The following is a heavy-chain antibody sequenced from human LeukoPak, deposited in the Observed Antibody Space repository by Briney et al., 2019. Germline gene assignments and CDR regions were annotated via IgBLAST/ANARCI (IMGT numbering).Heavy chain of an antibody. D-gene: IGHD3-22*01. J-gene: IGHJ4*02. CDR3: AKESGYYTY. V-gene: IGHV3-23*01. CDR2: ISVSGVST. Sequence: VRSLRLSCAASGFTFRSDAMSWVRQAPGKGLECVSAISVSGVSTYYTESRKGRFTITRDNSKTTLYLQMNSLRAEDTAVYDCAKESGYYTYWGQGTLVTVSS. CDR1: GFTFRSDA.